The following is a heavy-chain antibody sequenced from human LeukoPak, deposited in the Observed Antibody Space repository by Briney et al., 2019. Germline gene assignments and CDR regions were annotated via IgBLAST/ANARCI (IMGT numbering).Heavy chain of an antibody. D-gene: IGHD2-2*01. Sequence: GGSLRLSCAASGFTFSSYGMHWVRQAPGKGLEWVAVISYDGSNKSYADSVKGRFTISRDNSKNTLYLQMNSLRAEDTAVYYCAKDRAYQVLSFWFDPWGQGTLVTVSS. V-gene: IGHV3-30*18. CDR2: ISYDGSNK. J-gene: IGHJ5*02. CDR1: GFTFSSYG. CDR3: AKDRAYQVLSFWFDP.